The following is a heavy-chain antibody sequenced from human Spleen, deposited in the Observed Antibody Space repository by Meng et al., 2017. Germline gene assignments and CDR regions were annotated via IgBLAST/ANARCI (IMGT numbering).Heavy chain of an antibody. V-gene: IGHV3-11*01. CDR2: ISTSGSTM. CDR3: AKDPSYSSSWYIDY. D-gene: IGHD6-13*01. Sequence: GGSLRLSCAASGFTFSDYYMSWIRQAPGKGLEWVSYISTSGSTMYYADSVKGRFSISRDNAKNSLYLQMNSLRAEDTAVYYCAKDPSYSSSWYIDYWGQGTLVTVSS. CDR1: GFTFSDYY. J-gene: IGHJ4*02.